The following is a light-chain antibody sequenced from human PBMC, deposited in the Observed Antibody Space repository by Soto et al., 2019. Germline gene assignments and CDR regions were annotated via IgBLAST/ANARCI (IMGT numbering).Light chain of an antibody. Sequence: EIVLTQSPASLSLSPGERATLSCRASQSVYSNLAWYQHKPGQAPRLLIYDASNRATGIPARFSGSGSGTDFTLTVSSLEPEDFAVYYCQHGSDWPPFTFGQGTRLE. CDR1: QSVYSN. V-gene: IGKV3-11*01. CDR2: DAS. J-gene: IGKJ5*01. CDR3: QHGSDWPPFT.